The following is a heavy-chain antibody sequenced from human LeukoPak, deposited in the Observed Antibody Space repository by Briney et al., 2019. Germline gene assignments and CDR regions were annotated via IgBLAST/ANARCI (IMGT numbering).Heavy chain of an antibody. CDR3: ARGRPRYFDWLSSPYYFDY. D-gene: IGHD3-9*01. CDR1: GYTFTSYG. CDR2: ISAYNGNT. Sequence: GASVKVSCKASGYTFTSYGISWVRQAPGQGLEWMGWISAYNGNTNYAQKLQGRGTMTTDTSTSTAYMELRSLRSDDTAVYYCARGRPRYFDWLSSPYYFDYWGQGTLVTVSS. J-gene: IGHJ4*02. V-gene: IGHV1-18*01.